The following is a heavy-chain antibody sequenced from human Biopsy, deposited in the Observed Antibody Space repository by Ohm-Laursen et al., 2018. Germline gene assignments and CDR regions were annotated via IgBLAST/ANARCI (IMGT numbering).Heavy chain of an antibody. Sequence: SLRLSCAASGFTFSNYYMHWVSQAPGKGLLWVSRIKRDGTTTDYAESVKGRFTISRDNAKNTLYLQMNSLRAEDTAVYYCARGGFFAYSTFDYWGQGALVTVSS. J-gene: IGHJ4*02. CDR3: ARGGFFAYSTFDY. D-gene: IGHD4-11*01. CDR1: GFTFSNYY. CDR2: IKRDGTTT. V-gene: IGHV3-74*01.